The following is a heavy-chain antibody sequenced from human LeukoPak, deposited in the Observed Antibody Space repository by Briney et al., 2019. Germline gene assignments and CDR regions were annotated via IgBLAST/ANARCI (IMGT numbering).Heavy chain of an antibody. CDR1: GGTFSSYA. J-gene: IGHJ5*02. CDR3: ARDYPAALSYNWFDP. V-gene: IGHV1-69*13. D-gene: IGHD3-16*02. CDR2: IIPIFGTA. Sequence: SVKVSCKASGGTFSSYAISWVRQAPGQGLEWMGRIIPIFGTANYAQKFQGRVTITADESTSTAYMELSSLRSEDTAVYYCARDYPAALSYNWFDPWGQGTLVTVSS.